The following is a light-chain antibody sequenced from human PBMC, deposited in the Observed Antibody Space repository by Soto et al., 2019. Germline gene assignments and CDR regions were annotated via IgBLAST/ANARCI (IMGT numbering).Light chain of an antibody. V-gene: IGKV3D-20*02. J-gene: IGKJ5*01. CDR2: GTS. CDR3: QQRSNWPPIT. CDR1: QSVSSKY. Sequence: EIVLTQSPGTLSLSPGERATLSSRASQSVSSKYLAWYQQKPGQAPRLLIYGTSSRATGISDRFRGSGSGTDFTLTISRLEPEDCAVYYCQQRSNWPPITFGQGTRLEIK.